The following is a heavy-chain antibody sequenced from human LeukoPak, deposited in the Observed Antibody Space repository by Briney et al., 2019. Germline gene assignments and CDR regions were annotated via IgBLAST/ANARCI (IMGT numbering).Heavy chain of an antibody. CDR3: ARAVEPALGFDP. CDR2: IYYTGST. Sequence: SETLSLTCTVSGSSISSGGYYWSWIRQHPGKGLEWLGYIYYTGSTYYSPSLKSRVTISLDTSNNQFSLKLNSVTAADTAVYYCARAVEPALGFDPWGQGTLVTVSS. V-gene: IGHV4-31*03. J-gene: IGHJ5*02. D-gene: IGHD2-2*01. CDR1: GSSISSGGYY.